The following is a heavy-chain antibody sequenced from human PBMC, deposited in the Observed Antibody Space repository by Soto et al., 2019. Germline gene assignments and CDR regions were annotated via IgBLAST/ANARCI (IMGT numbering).Heavy chain of an antibody. Sequence: PSETLSLTCTVPGGPISSSNWWSWVRQPPGKGLEWIGEIYHSGSTNYNPSLKSRVTISVDKSKNQFSLKLRSVTAADTAVYYCARVLGSSSWYDRAFYGMDVWGQGTTVTVSS. CDR2: IYHSGST. J-gene: IGHJ6*02. CDR3: ARVLGSSSWYDRAFYGMDV. CDR1: GGPISSSNW. D-gene: IGHD6-13*01. V-gene: IGHV4-4*02.